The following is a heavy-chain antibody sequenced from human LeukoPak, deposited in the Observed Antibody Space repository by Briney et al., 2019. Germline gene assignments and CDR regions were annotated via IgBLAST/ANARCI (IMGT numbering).Heavy chain of an antibody. V-gene: IGHV4-34*01. CDR2: INHSGST. D-gene: IGHD3-3*01. Sequence: PSETLSLTCAVYGGSFSGYYWSWIRQPPGKGLEWIGEINHSGSTNYNPSLKSRVTISVDTSKNQFSLKLGSVTAADTAVYYCAKWDYDFWSGHRTNDYWGQGTLVTVSS. CDR3: AKWDYDFWSGHRTNDY. CDR1: GGSFSGYY. J-gene: IGHJ4*02.